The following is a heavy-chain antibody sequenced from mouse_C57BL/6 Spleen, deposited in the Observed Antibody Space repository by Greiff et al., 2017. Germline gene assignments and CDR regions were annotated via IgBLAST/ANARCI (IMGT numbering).Heavy chain of an antibody. V-gene: IGHV5-4*01. D-gene: IGHD1-1*01. CDR3: ERDRDYYGSTEWYFDV. CDR1: GFTFSSYA. Sequence: EVMLVESGGGLVKPGGSLKLSCAASGFTFSSYAMSWVRQTPEKRLEWVATISDGGSYTYYPDNVKGRFTISRDNAKNNLYLQMSHLKSEDTAMYYGERDRDYYGSTEWYFDVWGTGTTVTVSS. CDR2: ISDGGSYT. J-gene: IGHJ1*03.